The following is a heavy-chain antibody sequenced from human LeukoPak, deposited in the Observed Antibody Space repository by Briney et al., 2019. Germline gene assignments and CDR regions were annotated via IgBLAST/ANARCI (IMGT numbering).Heavy chain of an antibody. CDR1: GGTFSSYA. Sequence: SVTDSRKASGGTFSSYAISWVRQAPGQGLEWKGWIFPIFGTPNYGQKLQGRVKSTTDESTRTAYMEPSSLRSEDTAVYYCAVLFDSTQDYWRQGTVVTVCS. CDR3: AVLFDSTQDY. V-gene: IGHV1-69*05. D-gene: IGHD2/OR15-2a*01. J-gene: IGHJ4*02. CDR2: IFPIFGTP.